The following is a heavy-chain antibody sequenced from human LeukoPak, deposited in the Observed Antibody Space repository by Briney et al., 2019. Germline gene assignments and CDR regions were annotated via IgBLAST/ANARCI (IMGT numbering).Heavy chain of an antibody. D-gene: IGHD6-13*01. V-gene: IGHV4-59*08. Sequence: SETLSLTCTVSGGSISNKYWSWIRQPPGKGLEWIGYIYYSGSTNYNPSLKSRVTISVDTSKNQFSLKLSSVTAADTAVYYCARCGRGAAGINYMDVWGKGTTVTVSS. CDR2: IYYSGST. CDR1: GGSISNKY. CDR3: ARCGRGAAGINYMDV. J-gene: IGHJ6*03.